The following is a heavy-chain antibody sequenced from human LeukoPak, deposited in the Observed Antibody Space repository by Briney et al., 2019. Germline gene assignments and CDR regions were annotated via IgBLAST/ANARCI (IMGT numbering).Heavy chain of an antibody. Sequence: GGSLRLSCVASGFTFSSHSMNWVRQAPGKGLEWVSYISSGSSTKYYADSVKGRSTISRDNARNLVHLQMNSLRDEDTAVYYCASKLYGDLLDYWGQGTLVTVSS. V-gene: IGHV3-48*02. CDR2: ISSGSSTK. D-gene: IGHD4-17*01. J-gene: IGHJ4*02. CDR3: ASKLYGDLLDY. CDR1: GFTFSSHS.